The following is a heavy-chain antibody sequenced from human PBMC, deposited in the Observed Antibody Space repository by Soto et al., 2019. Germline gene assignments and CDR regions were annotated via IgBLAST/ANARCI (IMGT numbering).Heavy chain of an antibody. CDR2: ISGSGGST. Sequence: EVQLLESGGGLVQPGGSLRLSCAASGFTFSSYAMSWVRQAPGKGLEWVSAISGSGGSTYYADSVKGRFTISRDNSKNTLYLQMNSLSAEDTAVYYCAKFRRTDIVATIFFDYWGQGTLVTVSS. J-gene: IGHJ4*02. CDR3: AKFRRTDIVATIFFDY. V-gene: IGHV3-23*01. CDR1: GFTFSSYA. D-gene: IGHD5-12*01.